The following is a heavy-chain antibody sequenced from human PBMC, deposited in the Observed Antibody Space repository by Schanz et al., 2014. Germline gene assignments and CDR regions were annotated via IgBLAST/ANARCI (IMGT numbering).Heavy chain of an antibody. Sequence: EVRLVESGGGLVKPGGSLRLSCAASGFSFSTYGMTWVRQAPGKGLEWVSSISSSSMYIYQADSMRGRFTISRDNAKNFLHQEMNNLRAEDTAVYFCARESGGQNDLDTEPHKYTCMDVWGKGTTVTVSS. CDR1: GFSFSTYG. CDR3: ARESGGQNDLDTEPHKYTCMDV. J-gene: IGHJ6*03. V-gene: IGHV3-21*01. CDR2: ISSSSMYI. D-gene: IGHD1-1*01.